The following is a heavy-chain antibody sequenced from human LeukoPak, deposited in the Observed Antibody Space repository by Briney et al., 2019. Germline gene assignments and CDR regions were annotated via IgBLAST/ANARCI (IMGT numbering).Heavy chain of an antibody. CDR3: ARAVVVTANWFDP. V-gene: IGHV1-69*13. Sequence: GASVKVSCKASGGTFSSYAISWVRQAPGQGLKWMGGIIPIFGTANYAQKFQGRVTITADESTSTAYMELSSLRSEDTAVYYCARAVVVTANWFDPWGQGTLVTVSS. CDR1: GGTFSSYA. CDR2: IIPIFGTA. D-gene: IGHD2-21*02. J-gene: IGHJ5*02.